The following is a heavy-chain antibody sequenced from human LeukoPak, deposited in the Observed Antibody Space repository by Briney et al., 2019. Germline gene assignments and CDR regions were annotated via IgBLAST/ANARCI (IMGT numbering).Heavy chain of an antibody. Sequence: SQTLSLTCAVSGYSISSGYYWGWIRQPPGKGLEWIGSIYHSGSTYYNPSPKSPVTISVDTSKNQFSLKLSSVTAADTAVYYCARSGIVATITGYYFDYWGQGTLVTVSS. CDR3: ARSGIVATITGYYFDY. J-gene: IGHJ4*02. CDR2: IYHSGST. D-gene: IGHD5-12*01. V-gene: IGHV4-38-2*01. CDR1: GYSISSGYY.